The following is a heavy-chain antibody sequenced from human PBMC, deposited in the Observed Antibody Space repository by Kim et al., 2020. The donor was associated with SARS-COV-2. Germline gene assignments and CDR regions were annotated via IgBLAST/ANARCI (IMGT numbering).Heavy chain of an antibody. CDR3: VKDPHERYFDWLLMDV. V-gene: IGHV3-64D*06. D-gene: IGHD3-9*01. CDR2: ISSNGGST. CDR1: GFTFSSYA. Sequence: GGSLRLSCSASGFTFSSYAMHWVRQAPGKGLEYVSAISSNGGSTYYADSVKGRFTISRDNSKNTLYLQMSSLRAEDTAVYYCVKDPHERYFDWLLMDVWGQGTTVTVSS. J-gene: IGHJ6*02.